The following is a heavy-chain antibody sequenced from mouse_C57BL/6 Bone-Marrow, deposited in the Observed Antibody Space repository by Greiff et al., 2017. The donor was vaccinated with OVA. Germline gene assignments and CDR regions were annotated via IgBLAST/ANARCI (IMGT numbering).Heavy chain of an antibody. Sequence: EVQVVESGGGLVQPKGSLKLSCAASGFTFNTYAMHWVRQAPGKGLEWVARIRSKSSNYATYYADSVKDRFTISRDDSQSMLYLQMNNLKTEDTAMYYCVPYGSSRKDYAMDYWGQGTSVTVSS. D-gene: IGHD1-1*01. CDR1: GFTFNTYA. V-gene: IGHV10-3*01. J-gene: IGHJ4*01. CDR2: IRSKSSNYAT. CDR3: VPYGSSRKDYAMDY.